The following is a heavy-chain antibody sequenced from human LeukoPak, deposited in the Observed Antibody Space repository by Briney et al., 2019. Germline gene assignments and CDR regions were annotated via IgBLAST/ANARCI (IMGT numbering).Heavy chain of an antibody. D-gene: IGHD5-12*01. Sequence: PGGSLRLSCAASGFTFNSYSMNWVRQAPGKGLEWVSYISSSSTTMYYADSVKGRFTISRDNAKNSLFLQMNSLRDEDTAVYYCARSYNSGYDWPYYFDYWGQGTLVTVSS. CDR3: ARSYNSGYDWPYYFDY. CDR2: ISSSSTTM. V-gene: IGHV3-48*02. J-gene: IGHJ4*02. CDR1: GFTFNSYS.